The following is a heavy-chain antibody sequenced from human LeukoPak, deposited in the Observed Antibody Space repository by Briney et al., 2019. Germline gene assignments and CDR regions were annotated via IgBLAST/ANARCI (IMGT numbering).Heavy chain of an antibody. J-gene: IGHJ4*02. CDR2: IYHSGST. D-gene: IGHD6-13*01. CDR1: GVSVSSFNW. Sequence: SGTLSLTCAVSGVSVSSFNWWSWVRQPPGKGLEWIGEIYHSGSTNYNPSLKSRVTISLDESKNRFSLKLSSVTAADTAVYYCLQQADYWGQGILVTVSS. CDR3: LQQADY. V-gene: IGHV4-4*02.